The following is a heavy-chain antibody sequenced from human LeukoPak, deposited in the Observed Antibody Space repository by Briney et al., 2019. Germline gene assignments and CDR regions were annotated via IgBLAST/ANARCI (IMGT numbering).Heavy chain of an antibody. Sequence: GGSLRLSCAASGFTFSSYAMHWVRQAPGKGLEWVAVISYDGSSKYYADSVKGRFTISRDNAKNSLYLQMNSLRAEDTAVYYCAREYSYGLFDYMDVWGKGTTVTISS. CDR3: AREYSYGLFDYMDV. CDR2: ISYDGSSK. J-gene: IGHJ6*03. V-gene: IGHV3-30*04. CDR1: GFTFSSYA. D-gene: IGHD5-18*01.